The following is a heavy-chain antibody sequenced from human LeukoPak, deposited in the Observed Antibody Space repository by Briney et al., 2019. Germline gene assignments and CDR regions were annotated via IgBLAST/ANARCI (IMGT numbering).Heavy chain of an antibody. Sequence: ASVKVSCKASGYTFTGYYMHWVRQAPGQGLEWMGWINPNSGGTNYAQKLQGWVTMTRDTSISTAYMELSRLRSDDTAVYYCARGYIAVAGNWFDPWGQGTLVTVSS. CDR1: GYTFTGYY. CDR3: ARGYIAVAGNWFDP. D-gene: IGHD6-19*01. CDR2: INPNSGGT. V-gene: IGHV1-2*04. J-gene: IGHJ5*02.